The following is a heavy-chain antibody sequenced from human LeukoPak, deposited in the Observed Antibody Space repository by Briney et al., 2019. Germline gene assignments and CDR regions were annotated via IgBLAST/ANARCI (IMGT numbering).Heavy chain of an antibody. CDR2: ISAYNGNT. D-gene: IGHD3-22*01. Sequence: GASVKVSCKASGYTFTSYGISWVRQAPGQGLEWMGWISAYNGNTNYAQKLQGRVTMTTDTSTSTAYMELRSVRSDYTAVYSCAVHYDSSGYLYYFDYWGQGTLVTVSS. J-gene: IGHJ4*02. V-gene: IGHV1-18*01. CDR1: GYTFTSYG. CDR3: AVHYDSSGYLYYFDY.